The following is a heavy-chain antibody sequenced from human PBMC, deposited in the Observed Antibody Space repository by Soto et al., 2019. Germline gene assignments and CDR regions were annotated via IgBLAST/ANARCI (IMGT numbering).Heavy chain of an antibody. CDR1: GGTFSSYA. J-gene: IGHJ4*02. CDR2: IIPIFGTA. Sequence: QVQLVQSGAEVKKPVSSVKVSCKASGGTFSSYAISWVRQATGQGLEWMGGIIPIFGTANYAQKFQGRVTITAGEATITAYMELSSLRSEDTAVYYCARTTAAMVTPFDYWGQGTLGTVSS. CDR3: ARTTAAMVTPFDY. V-gene: IGHV1-69*01. D-gene: IGHD5-18*01.